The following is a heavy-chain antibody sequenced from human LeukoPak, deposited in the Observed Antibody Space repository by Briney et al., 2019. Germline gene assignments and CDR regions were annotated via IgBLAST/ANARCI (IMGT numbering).Heavy chain of an antibody. CDR2: IYPDDSNT. J-gene: IGHJ4*02. CDR1: GYSFTNYW. Sequence: GESLKISCKGSGYSFTNYWIGWVRQMPGKGLEWMGIIYPDDSNTKYSPSFQGLVTISADKSISTAYLQWSSLKASDTAMYYCARHPSCSSTSCYFDYWGQGTLVTVSS. V-gene: IGHV5-51*01. D-gene: IGHD2-2*01. CDR3: ARHPSCSSTSCYFDY.